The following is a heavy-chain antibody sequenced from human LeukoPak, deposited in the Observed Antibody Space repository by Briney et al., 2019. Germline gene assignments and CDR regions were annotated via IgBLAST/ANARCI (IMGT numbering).Heavy chain of an antibody. CDR1: GFTFSSYS. Sequence: GGSLRLSCAASGFTFSSYSMNWVRQAPGKGLEWVSSISSSSSYIYYADSVKGRFTISRDNAKNSLYLQMNSLRAEDTAVYYCASRYDILTGYWSYFDYWGQGTLVTVSS. D-gene: IGHD3-9*01. J-gene: IGHJ4*02. CDR2: ISSSSSYI. CDR3: ASRYDILTGYWSYFDY. V-gene: IGHV3-21*01.